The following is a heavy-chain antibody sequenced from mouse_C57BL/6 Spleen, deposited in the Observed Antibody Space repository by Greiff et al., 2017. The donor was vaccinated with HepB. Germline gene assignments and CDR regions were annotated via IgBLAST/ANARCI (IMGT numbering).Heavy chain of an antibody. J-gene: IGHJ3*01. Sequence: VQLQQPGAELVRPGTSVKLSCKASGYTFTSYWMHWVKQRPGQGLEWIGVIDPSDSYTNYNQKFKGKATLTVDTSSSTAYMQLSSLTSEDSAVYYCARILQFAYWGQGTLVTVSA. CDR1: GYTFTSYW. V-gene: IGHV1-59*01. CDR3: ARILQFAY. CDR2: IDPSDSYT.